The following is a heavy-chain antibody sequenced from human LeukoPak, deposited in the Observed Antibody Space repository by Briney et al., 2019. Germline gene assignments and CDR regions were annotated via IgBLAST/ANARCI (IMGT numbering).Heavy chain of an antibody. J-gene: IGHJ6*03. CDR2: ISGSGGST. Sequence: GGSLRLSCAASGFTLSSYAMSWVRQAPGKGLEWVSAISGSGGSTYYADSVKGRFTISRDNSKNTLYLQMNSLRAEDTAVYYCATDLDSSYYYYYMDVWGKGTTVTVPS. CDR3: ATDLDSSYYYYYMDV. D-gene: IGHD2/OR15-2a*01. V-gene: IGHV3-23*01. CDR1: GFTLSSYA.